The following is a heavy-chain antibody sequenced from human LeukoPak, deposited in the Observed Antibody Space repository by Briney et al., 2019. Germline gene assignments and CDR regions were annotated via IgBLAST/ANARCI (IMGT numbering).Heavy chain of an antibody. J-gene: IGHJ5*02. D-gene: IGHD4-17*01. CDR1: GGSISSYY. CDR3: ASHMTPVTTFDP. V-gene: IGHV4-59*08. Sequence: SETLSLTCTVSGGSISSYYWSWIRQPPGKGLEWIGYVYNNGITNYNPSLKSRVTMSGDTSKNQFSLRLTSVTAADTAVYYCASHMTPVTTFDPWGQGTLVTVSS. CDR2: VYNNGIT.